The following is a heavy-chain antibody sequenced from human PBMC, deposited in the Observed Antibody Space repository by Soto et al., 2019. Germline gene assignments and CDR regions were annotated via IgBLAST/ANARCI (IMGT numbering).Heavy chain of an antibody. CDR2: IYHSGST. Sequence: QLQLQESGSGLVKPSQTLSLTCAVSGGSISSGGYSWSWIRQPTGKGLEWIGYIYHSGSTYYNPSLKSGASLSVDWSKNQFALKLSSVTVADSALYYCASGVGLAQYYWGQGTLVTVSS. J-gene: IGHJ4*02. CDR1: GGSISSGGYS. V-gene: IGHV4-30-2*01. CDR3: ASGVGLAQYY. D-gene: IGHD3-10*01.